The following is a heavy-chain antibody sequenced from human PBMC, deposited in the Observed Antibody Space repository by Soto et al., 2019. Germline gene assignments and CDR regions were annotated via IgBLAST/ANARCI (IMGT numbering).Heavy chain of an antibody. J-gene: IGHJ6*02. D-gene: IGHD4-17*01. Sequence: GGSLRLSCAASGFTFSSYGMHWVRQAPGKGLEWVAVISYDGSNKYYADSVKGRFTISRDNSKNTLYLQMNSLRAEDTAVYYCAKDLEYMTTLTPLYYYYYDVMDFCGRGTTVTGS. CDR1: GFTFSSYG. CDR2: ISYDGSNK. CDR3: AKDLEYMTTLTPLYYYYYDVMDF. V-gene: IGHV3-30*18.